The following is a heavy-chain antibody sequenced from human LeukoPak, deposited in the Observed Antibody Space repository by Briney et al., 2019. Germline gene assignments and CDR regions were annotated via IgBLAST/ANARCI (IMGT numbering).Heavy chain of an antibody. CDR2: IYTSGST. Sequence: SETLSLTCTVSGGSISSYYWSWIRQPAGQGLEWIGRIYTSGSTNYNPSPKSRVTMSVDTSKNQFSLKLRSVTAADTAVYYCARGAGGGRAVAGTVDYWGQGTLVTVSS. V-gene: IGHV4-4*07. J-gene: IGHJ4*02. D-gene: IGHD6-19*01. CDR1: GGSISSYY. CDR3: ARGAGGGRAVAGTVDY.